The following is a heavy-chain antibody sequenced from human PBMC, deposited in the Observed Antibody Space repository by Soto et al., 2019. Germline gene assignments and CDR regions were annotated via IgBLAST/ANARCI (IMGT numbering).Heavy chain of an antibody. CDR2: INPSGGGT. D-gene: IGHD3-16*01. CDR3: TRDRGTSMSTKLFDY. Sequence: QVQLVQSGAQVKKPGASIKVSCKASGYTFTSYYLHWVRQAPGQGLEWMGLINPSGGGTSYAQKLQSRVTMTIDSSTSTVYMELSIRISDDTAVYYCTRDRGTSMSTKLFDYWGQGTLVTVSS. CDR1: GYTFTSYY. V-gene: IGHV1-46*03. J-gene: IGHJ4*02.